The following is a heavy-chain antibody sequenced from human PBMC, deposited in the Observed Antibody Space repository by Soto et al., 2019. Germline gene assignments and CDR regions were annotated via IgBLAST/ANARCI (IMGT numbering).Heavy chain of an antibody. CDR1: GFTCRNFV. J-gene: IGHJ4*02. D-gene: IGHD2-21*01. V-gene: IGHV3-23*01. CDR3: AQDRGWGVVSPSHDY. Sequence: EVQLLESWGGMVQPGGSLRLSCAASGFTCRNFVMSWVRQAPGKGLEWVSAIRATGGQTFYADSVKGRFTISRGNSKNMLYLQINSLRDEDTALYFCAQDRGWGVVSPSHDYGGQVNLVTVSS. CDR2: IRATGGQT.